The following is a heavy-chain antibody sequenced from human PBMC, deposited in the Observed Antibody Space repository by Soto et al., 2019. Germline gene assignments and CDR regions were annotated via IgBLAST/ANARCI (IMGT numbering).Heavy chain of an antibody. J-gene: IGHJ3*02. CDR2: IWYDGSNK. V-gene: IGHV3-33*01. D-gene: IGHD2-21*01. Sequence: QVQLVESGGGVVQPGRSLRLSCAASGFTFSSYGMHWVRKAPGKGLEWVAVIWYDGSNKYYADSVKGRFTISRDNSKNTLYLQMNSLRAEDTAVYYCARGISSWFRVASDAFDIWGQGTMVTVSS. CDR1: GFTFSSYG. CDR3: ARGISSWFRVASDAFDI.